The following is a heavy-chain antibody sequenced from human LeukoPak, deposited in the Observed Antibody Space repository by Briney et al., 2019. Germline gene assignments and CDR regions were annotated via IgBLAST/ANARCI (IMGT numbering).Heavy chain of an antibody. Sequence: SETLSLTCSVSGGSISSGTYYWSWIRQPAGKGLEWIGRINTSGTTNYDPSLKSRVTISVDTSENQFSLRLSSVTAADTPVYYCARGCRDGYSNYWYFDLWGRGTLVTVSS. V-gene: IGHV4-61*02. D-gene: IGHD5-24*01. CDR2: INTSGTT. CDR1: GGSISSGTYY. CDR3: ARGCRDGYSNYWYFDL. J-gene: IGHJ2*01.